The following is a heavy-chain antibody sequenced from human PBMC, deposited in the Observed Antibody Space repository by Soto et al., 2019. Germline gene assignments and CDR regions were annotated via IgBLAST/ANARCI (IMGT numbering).Heavy chain of an antibody. J-gene: IGHJ4*02. V-gene: IGHV3-74*01. CDR2: INSDGSST. CDR3: ARDLVRGVIIRRGGRLDY. CDR1: GFTFSSYW. D-gene: IGHD3-10*01. Sequence: GGSLRLSCAASGFTFSSYWMHWVRQAPGKGLVWVSRINSDGSSTSYADSVKGRFTISRDNAKNTLYLQMNSLRAEDTAVYYCARDLVRGVIIRRGGRLDYWGQGTLVTVSS.